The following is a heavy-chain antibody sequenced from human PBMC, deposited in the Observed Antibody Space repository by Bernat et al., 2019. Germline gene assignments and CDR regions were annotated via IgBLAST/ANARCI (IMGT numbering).Heavy chain of an antibody. V-gene: IGHV3-21*05. CDR3: TRVHRNPTVTTGYYYYYMDV. CDR1: GFTFSSYS. Sequence: EVQLVESGGGLVKPGGSLRLSCAASGFTFSSYSMNWVRQAPGKGLEWVSYISSSSSYIYCADAGERLFTITRDNGKNSLYLQLKSLRAEDTAVYYCTRVHRNPTVTTGYYYYYMDVWGRGTTVTVSS. D-gene: IGHD4-17*01. CDR2: ISSSSSYI. J-gene: IGHJ6*03.